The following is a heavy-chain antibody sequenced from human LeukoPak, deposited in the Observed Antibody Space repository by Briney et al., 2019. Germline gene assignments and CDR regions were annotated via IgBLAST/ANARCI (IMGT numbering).Heavy chain of an antibody. J-gene: IGHJ6*02. V-gene: IGHV3-66*01. CDR1: GFTVNDHY. Sequence: PGGSLRLSCAASGFTVNDHYMSWVRQAPGKGLEWVSVIYSGGSAYYADPVKGRFIISRDNSKNTLYLQVNSLRAEDTAVYYCGRDSGDYYYGMDVWGQGTTVTVSS. D-gene: IGHD3-10*01. CDR3: GRDSGDYYYGMDV. CDR2: IYSGGSA.